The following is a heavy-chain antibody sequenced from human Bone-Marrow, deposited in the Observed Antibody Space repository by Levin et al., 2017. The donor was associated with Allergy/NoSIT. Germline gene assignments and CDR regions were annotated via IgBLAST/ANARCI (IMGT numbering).Heavy chain of an antibody. CDR3: ARDASGPLDS. CDR1: GFDFERYS. J-gene: IGHJ4*02. D-gene: IGHD3-10*01. CDR2: TPHDGIDE. V-gene: IGHV3-30-3*01. Sequence: PGESLKISCAASGFDFERYSMHWVRQAPGKGLEWVAYTPHDGIDEYYAESVKGRFTISRDNVKNTLFLQLNRLRREDTAVYFCARDASGPLDSWGQGTLVTVSS.